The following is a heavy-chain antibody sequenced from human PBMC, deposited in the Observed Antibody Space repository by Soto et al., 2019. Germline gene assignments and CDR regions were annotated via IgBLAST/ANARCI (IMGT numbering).Heavy chain of an antibody. CDR3: ARHPLIAARPLAYYGMDV. Sequence: XXSLKISCKGSGYSFTSYWIGWVRQMPGKGLEWMGIIYPGDSDTRYSPSFQGQVTISADKSISTAYLQWSSLKASDTAMYYCARHPLIAARPLAYYGMDVWGQGTTVTVSS. CDR1: GYSFTSYW. J-gene: IGHJ6*02. V-gene: IGHV5-51*01. D-gene: IGHD6-6*01. CDR2: IYPGDSDT.